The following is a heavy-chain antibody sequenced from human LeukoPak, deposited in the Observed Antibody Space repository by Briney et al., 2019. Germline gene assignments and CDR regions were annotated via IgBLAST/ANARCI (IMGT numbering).Heavy chain of an antibody. D-gene: IGHD1-14*01. CDR2: IKKDGSEE. J-gene: IGHJ3*01. V-gene: IGHV3-7*01. Sequence: SGGSLSLCCAASGFTLNSYLMSWVRQAPGRGLEWVANIKKDGSEESYLDSVKGRFTVSRDNAKNSLFLQMNSLRGEDTAVYYCARSNPNRNALDLWGQGTLVTISS. CDR1: GFTLNSYL. CDR3: ARSNPNRNALDL.